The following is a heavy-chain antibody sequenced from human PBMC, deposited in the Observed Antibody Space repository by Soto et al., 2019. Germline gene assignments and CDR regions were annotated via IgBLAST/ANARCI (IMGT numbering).Heavy chain of an antibody. Sequence: VQLQGSGPGLVKPSQTLSLTCTVSGASVNTGDHYWSYIRQPPGKGLEWLGYIFYSGDTYYNPSLKSRAIISLNTSTNQFSLTLTSVTDADTAVYYCVGTGTTDDFWGQGTLVTVSS. CDR1: GASVNTGDHY. CDR3: VGTGTTDDF. J-gene: IGHJ1*01. CDR2: IFYSGDT. D-gene: IGHD1-7*01. V-gene: IGHV4-30-4*01.